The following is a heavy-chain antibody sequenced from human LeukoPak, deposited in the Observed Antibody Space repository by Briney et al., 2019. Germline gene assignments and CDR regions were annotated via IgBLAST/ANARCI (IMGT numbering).Heavy chain of an antibody. CDR3: ARRRSSWPFDY. J-gene: IGHJ4*02. V-gene: IGHV4-34*01. Sequence: SETLSLTCAVYGGSFSGYYWSWIRQPPGKGLEWIGEINHSGSTNFNPSLKSRVTISVDTSKNQFSLKLSSVTAADTAVYYCARRRSSWPFDYWGQGTLVTVSS. CDR2: INHSGST. CDR1: GGSFSGYY. D-gene: IGHD6-13*01.